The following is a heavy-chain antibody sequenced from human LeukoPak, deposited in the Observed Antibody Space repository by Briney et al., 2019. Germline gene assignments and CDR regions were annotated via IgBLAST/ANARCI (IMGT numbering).Heavy chain of an antibody. J-gene: IGHJ3*02. D-gene: IGHD2-15*01. CDR3: AREVVVVAFDI. CDR2: ISYDGSNK. Sequence: GGSLRLSCAASGFTFSSYAMHWVRQAPGKGLEWVAVISYDGSNKYYADSVKGRFTISRDNSKNTLYLQMNSLRAEDTAVYYCAREVVVVAFDIWGQGTMVTVSS. V-gene: IGHV3-30*04. CDR1: GFTFSSYA.